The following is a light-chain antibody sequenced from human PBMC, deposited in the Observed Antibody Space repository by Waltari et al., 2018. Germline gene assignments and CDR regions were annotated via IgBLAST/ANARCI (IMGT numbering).Light chain of an antibody. Sequence: QSALPQPPSVSAAPGHSVPITCSGGSSIFGDTSVSWYRQFPGTAPNPLIDENTDRPPGTPGRFSGSKSGTSATLDITGLQAGAEADYYCGTWASSLSGAVFGGGTHLTVL. CDR3: GTWASSLSGAV. J-gene: IGLJ7*01. CDR2: ENT. CDR1: SSIFGDTS. V-gene: IGLV1-51*02.